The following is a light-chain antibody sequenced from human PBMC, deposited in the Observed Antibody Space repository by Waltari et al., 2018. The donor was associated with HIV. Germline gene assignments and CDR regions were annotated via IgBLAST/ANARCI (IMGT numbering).Light chain of an antibody. CDR3: QQYNKWPFT. J-gene: IGKJ5*01. CDR1: QSVRNN. Sequence: DIVLTQFLATLSVSRGERATLSCRASQSVRNNLAWYQQKPGQAPRLLIQGASSRPTVIPSRFSGSGSGTDFTLTISSLQSEDFAIYYCQQYNKWPFTFGEGTRLEIK. CDR2: GAS. V-gene: IGKV3-15*01.